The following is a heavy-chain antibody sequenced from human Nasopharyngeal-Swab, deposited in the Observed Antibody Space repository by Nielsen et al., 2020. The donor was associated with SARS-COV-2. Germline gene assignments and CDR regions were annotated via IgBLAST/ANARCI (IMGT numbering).Heavy chain of an antibody. Sequence: SETLSLTFTVSGGSISSYYWSWIRQPAGKGLEWIGRIYTSGSTNYNPPLKSRVTMSVDTSKNQFSLKLSTVTAADTAVYYCARDGEIAAAPYYYYYYYGMDVWGQGTTVTVSS. CDR1: GGSISSYY. J-gene: IGHJ6*02. V-gene: IGHV4-4*07. CDR3: ARDGEIAAAPYYYYYYYGMDV. CDR2: IYTSGST. D-gene: IGHD6-13*01.